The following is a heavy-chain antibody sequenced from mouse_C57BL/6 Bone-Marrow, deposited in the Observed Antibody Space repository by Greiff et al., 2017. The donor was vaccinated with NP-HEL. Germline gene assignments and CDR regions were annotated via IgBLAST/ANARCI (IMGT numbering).Heavy chain of an antibody. J-gene: IGHJ3*01. CDR1: GYTFTSYW. D-gene: IGHD6-2*01. V-gene: IGHV1-52*01. CDR3: ARGRRVSWFAY. Sequence: QVQLQQPGAELVRPGSSVKLSCKASGYTFTSYWMHWVKQRPIQGLEWIGNIDPSDSETHYNQKFKDKATLTVDKSSSTAYMQLSSLTSEDSAVYYCARGRRVSWFAYWGQGTLVTVSA. CDR2: IDPSDSET.